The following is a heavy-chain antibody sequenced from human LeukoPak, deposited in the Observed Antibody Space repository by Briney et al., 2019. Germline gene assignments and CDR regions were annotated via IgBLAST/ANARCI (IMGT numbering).Heavy chain of an antibody. CDR1: GGTFSSYA. CDR3: ARDFTWIHAMDV. J-gene: IGHJ6*02. V-gene: IGHV1-69*13. CDR2: IIPIFGTA. D-gene: IGHD5-18*01. Sequence: WASVKVSCKASGGTFSSYAISWVRQAPGQGLEWMGGIIPIFGTANYAQKFQGRVTITADESTSTAYMELSSLRSEDTAVYYCARDFTWIHAMDVWGQGTTVTVSS.